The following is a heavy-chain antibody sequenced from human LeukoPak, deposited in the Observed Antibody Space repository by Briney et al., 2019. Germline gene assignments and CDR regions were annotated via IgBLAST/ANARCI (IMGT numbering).Heavy chain of an antibody. V-gene: IGHV3-7*04. Sequence: GGSLRLSCAASGFTFSSYWMHWVRQAPGKGLEWVASIKQDGSEKNYVDSVKGRFTTSRDNAKNSLYLQMNSLRAEDTAVYYCARVALAATGAYDIWGLGTMVTVSS. D-gene: IGHD6-19*01. CDR1: GFTFSSYW. CDR2: IKQDGSEK. J-gene: IGHJ3*02. CDR3: ARVALAATGAYDI.